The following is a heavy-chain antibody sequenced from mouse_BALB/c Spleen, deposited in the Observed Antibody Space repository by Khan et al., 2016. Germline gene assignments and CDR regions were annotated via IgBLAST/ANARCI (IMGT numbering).Heavy chain of an antibody. CDR2: IDPDNGDT. Sequence: VQLQQSGAELVRSGASVKLSCTASGLNIKDFYMHWVKQRPEQGLEWIGWIDPDNGDTEYDPNFQGKATMTADTFSNPAYLPSGSLTTKDTAVNCCARYSNSLASFAYWGQGTLVTVSA. CDR3: ARYSNSLASFAY. V-gene: IGHV14-4*02. J-gene: IGHJ3*01. D-gene: IGHD2-5*01. CDR1: GLNIKDFY.